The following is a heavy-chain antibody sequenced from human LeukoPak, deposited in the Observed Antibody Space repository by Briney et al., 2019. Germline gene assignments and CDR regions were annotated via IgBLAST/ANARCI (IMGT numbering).Heavy chain of an antibody. CDR1: GGSISSYY. J-gene: IGHJ4*02. D-gene: IGHD3-22*01. CDR3: ARDRHRRHYYDSSLHPPLDY. V-gene: IGHV4-59*01. Sequence: PSETLSLTCTVSGGSISSYYWSWIRQPPGKGLEWIGYIYYSGSTNYNPSLKSRVTISVDTSKNQFSLKLSSVTAADTAVYYCARDRHRRHYYDSSLHPPLDYWGQGTLVTVSS. CDR2: IYYSGST.